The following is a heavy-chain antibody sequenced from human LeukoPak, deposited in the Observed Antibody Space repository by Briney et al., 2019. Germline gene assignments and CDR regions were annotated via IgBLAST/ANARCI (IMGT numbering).Heavy chain of an antibody. CDR1: GFSFSGFG. Sequence: GGSLRLSCAASGFSFSGFGMNWVRQAPGKGLEWISYIGSSGSAGGNIYYAVSVKGRFTVSRDNAKDSLYLQINSLRAEDTAVYYCARLLDISDHWGQGTLVTVSS. D-gene: IGHD3-22*01. CDR3: ARLLDISDH. CDR2: IGSSGSAGGNI. V-gene: IGHV3-48*04. J-gene: IGHJ4*02.